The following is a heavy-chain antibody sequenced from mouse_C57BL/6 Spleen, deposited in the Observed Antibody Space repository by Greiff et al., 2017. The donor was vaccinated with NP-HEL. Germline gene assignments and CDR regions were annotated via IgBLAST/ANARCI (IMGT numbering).Heavy chain of an antibody. J-gene: IGHJ2*01. CDR1: GFTFSDYG. V-gene: IGHV5-17*01. CDR3: ARRSTMITSWDFDY. D-gene: IGHD2-4*01. Sequence: EVKLVESGGGLVKPGGSLKLSCAASGFTFSDYGMHWVRQAPEKGLEWVAYISSGSSTIYYADTVKGRFTISRDNAKNTLFLQMTSLRSEDTAMYYCARRSTMITSWDFDYWGQGTTLTVSS. CDR2: ISSGSSTI.